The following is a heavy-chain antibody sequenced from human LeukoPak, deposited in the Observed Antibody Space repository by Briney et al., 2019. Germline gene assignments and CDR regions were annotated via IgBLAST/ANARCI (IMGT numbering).Heavy chain of an antibody. V-gene: IGHV1-69*04. CDR1: GGTFSSYA. CDR2: IIPILGIA. CDR3: ARIGGIQLWNFDY. D-gene: IGHD5-18*01. Sequence: SVKVSCKASGGTFSSYAISWVRLAPGQGLEWMGRIIPILGIANYAQKFQGRVTITADKSTSTAYMELSSLRSEDTAVYYCARIGGIQLWNFDYWGQGTLVTVSS. J-gene: IGHJ4*02.